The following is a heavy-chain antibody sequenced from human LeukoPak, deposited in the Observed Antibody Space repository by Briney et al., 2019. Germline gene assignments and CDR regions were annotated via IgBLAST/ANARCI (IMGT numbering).Heavy chain of an antibody. V-gene: IGHV4-59*08. Sequence: SETLSLTCTVSGGSIITYYWSGIRQPPGKGLEWIGYIYYNVSTNYNPSLKSRVTISVDKSKNHFSLKLSSVTAADTAVYYCARLRAPFSEFWGQRMLVTVSS. CDR2: IYYNVST. J-gene: IGHJ4*02. CDR1: GGSIITYY. D-gene: IGHD3-3*01. CDR3: ARLRAPFSEF.